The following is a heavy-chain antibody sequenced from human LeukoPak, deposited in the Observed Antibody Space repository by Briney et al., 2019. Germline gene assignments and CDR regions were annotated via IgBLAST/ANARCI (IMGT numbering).Heavy chain of an antibody. CDR2: IYYSGST. CDR3: ARHVAVLTTVVTGVYYFDY. CDR1: GGSISSSSYY. V-gene: IGHV4-39*01. J-gene: IGHJ4*02. D-gene: IGHD4-23*01. Sequence: KPSETLSLTCTVSGGSISSSSYYWGWIRQPPGKGLEWIGSIYYSGSTYYNPSLKSRVTISVDTSKNQISLKLSSVTAADTAVYYCARHVAVLTTVVTGVYYFDYWGQGTLVTVSS.